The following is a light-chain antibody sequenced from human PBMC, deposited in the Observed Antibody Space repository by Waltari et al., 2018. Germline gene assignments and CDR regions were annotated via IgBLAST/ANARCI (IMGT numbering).Light chain of an antibody. J-gene: IGLJ1*01. CDR2: DVS. V-gene: IGLV2-14*03. Sequence: QSALTQPASVSGSPGQSITISCTGTSSDVGGYNYVSWYQQHPGKAPKLMIYDVSNRPSGVSNRFSGSKSANTASLTISGLQAEDEADYYRNSYTSSRTRVFGTGTRVTVL. CDR3: NSYTSSRTRV. CDR1: SSDVGGYNY.